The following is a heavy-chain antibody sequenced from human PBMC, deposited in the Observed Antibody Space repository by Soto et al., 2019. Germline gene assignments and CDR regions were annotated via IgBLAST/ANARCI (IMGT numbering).Heavy chain of an antibody. D-gene: IGHD2-2*01. Sequence: ASVKVSCKASGGTFISYTISWVRQAPGQGLEWMGRIIPILGIANYAQKFQGRVTITADKSTSTAYMELSSLRSEDTAVYYCARDRTLGYCSSTSCYSYYYYYMDVWGKGTTVTVSS. CDR2: IIPILGIA. CDR1: GGTFISYT. J-gene: IGHJ6*03. V-gene: IGHV1-69*04. CDR3: ARDRTLGYCSSTSCYSYYYYYMDV.